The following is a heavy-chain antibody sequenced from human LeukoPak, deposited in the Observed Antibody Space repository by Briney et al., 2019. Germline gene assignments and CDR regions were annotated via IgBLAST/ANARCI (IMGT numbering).Heavy chain of an antibody. Sequence: PGGSLRLSCAASGFTFSSYAMSWVRQAPGKGLEWVSAISGSGGSTYYADSVKGRFTISRDNSKNTLYLQMNSLRAEDTAVYYCARGGPRGYCSGGSCYLFDYWGQGTLVTVSS. CDR2: ISGSGGST. CDR3: ARGGPRGYCSGGSCYLFDY. CDR1: GFTFSSYA. V-gene: IGHV3-23*01. J-gene: IGHJ4*02. D-gene: IGHD2-15*01.